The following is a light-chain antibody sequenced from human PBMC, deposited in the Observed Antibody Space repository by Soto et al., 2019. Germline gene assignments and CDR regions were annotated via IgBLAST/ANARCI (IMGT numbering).Light chain of an antibody. Sequence: EIVMTQSPATLSVSLGGRATLSCRASQSISGTLACYQQKPGQAPRLLIYGASTRAAGFPARFSGSGSGTDFTLTISSLQSEDFAVYYCQQYDNWPWTFGQGTKVDIK. CDR2: GAS. J-gene: IGKJ1*01. CDR3: QQYDNWPWT. CDR1: QSISGT. V-gene: IGKV3-15*01.